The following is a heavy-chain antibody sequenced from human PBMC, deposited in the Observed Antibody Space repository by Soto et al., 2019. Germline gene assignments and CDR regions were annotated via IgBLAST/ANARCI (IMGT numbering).Heavy chain of an antibody. CDR2: IYYSGST. Sequence: SETLSLTCTVSGGSISSGFYYWSWIRQHPGKGLEWIGYIYYSGSTYYNPSLKSRVTISVDTSKNQFSLKLSSVTAADTAVYYCARGGILEWLYSWFDPWGQGTLVTVS. CDR1: GGSISSGFYY. V-gene: IGHV4-31*03. J-gene: IGHJ5*02. CDR3: ARGGILEWLYSWFDP. D-gene: IGHD3-3*01.